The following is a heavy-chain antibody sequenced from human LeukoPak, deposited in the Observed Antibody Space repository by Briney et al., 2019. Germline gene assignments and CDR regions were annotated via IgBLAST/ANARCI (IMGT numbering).Heavy chain of an antibody. J-gene: IGHJ4*02. V-gene: IGHV4-39*01. D-gene: IGHD3-10*01. CDR2: IYYSGNT. CDR1: GVSISSSNSY. CDR3: ARTRYYYGSRSYGAPYYFDY. Sequence: SETLSLTCTVSGVSISSSNSYWGWIRQPPGKGLEWIGSIYYSGNTYYNASLKSQVSISIDTSKNQFSLKLSSVTAADTAVYYCARTRYYYGSRSYGAPYYFDYWGQGTLVTVSS.